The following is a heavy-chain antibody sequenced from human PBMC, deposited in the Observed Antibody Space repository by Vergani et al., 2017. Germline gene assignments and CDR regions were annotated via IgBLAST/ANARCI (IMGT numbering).Heavy chain of an antibody. CDR2: IKQDGGEK. Sequence: EVQLVESGGGLVKPGGSLRLSCAASGFTFSSYWMSWVRQAPGKGLEWVANIKQDGGEKYDVDSVKCRFTISRDNAKNSLYLQMNSLRAEDTAVYYCARESFAGYYSLFDYWGQGTLVTVSS. CDR3: ARESFAGYYSLFDY. V-gene: IGHV3-7*03. D-gene: IGHD3-9*01. J-gene: IGHJ4*02. CDR1: GFTFSSYW.